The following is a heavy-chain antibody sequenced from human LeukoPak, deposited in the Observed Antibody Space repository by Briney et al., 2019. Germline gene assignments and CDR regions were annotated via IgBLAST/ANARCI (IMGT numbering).Heavy chain of an antibody. CDR1: GGTFSSYA. J-gene: IGHJ4*02. D-gene: IGHD3-22*01. V-gene: IGHV1-69*04. CDR2: IIPILGIA. Sequence: SVKVSCKASGGTFSSYAISWVRQAPGQGLEWMGRIIPILGIANYAQKFQGRVTMTEDTSTDTAYMELSSLRSEDTAVYYCATVSSGYHYWGQGTLVTVSS. CDR3: ATVSSGYHY.